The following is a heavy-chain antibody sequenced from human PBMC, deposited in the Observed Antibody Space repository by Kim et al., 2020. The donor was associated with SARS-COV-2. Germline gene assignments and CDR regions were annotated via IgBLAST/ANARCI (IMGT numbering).Heavy chain of an antibody. CDR1: GDSISRSSNY. CDR2: INYSGNT. J-gene: IGHJ4*02. Sequence: SETLSLTCTVSGDSISRSSNYWGWIRQPPGKGLEWIGSINYSGNTYYNPSLKSRVTISVDTSKNQFSLKMRSVTAADTAVYYCARLVSENSAVEYWGQGTLVTVYS. V-gene: IGHV4-39*01. CDR3: ARLVSENSAVEY.